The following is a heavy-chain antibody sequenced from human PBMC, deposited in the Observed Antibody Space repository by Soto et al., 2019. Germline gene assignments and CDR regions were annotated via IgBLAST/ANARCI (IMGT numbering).Heavy chain of an antibody. D-gene: IGHD2-8*01. CDR3: VKKIMGYAANSDAMDV. CDR1: GFTFRNYG. Sequence: PGGSLRLSCTPSGFTFRNYGLHWVRQAPGKGLEWVALISYDGDNKYYTDSARGRFTVSRDNFKNTLFLQMDSLRPEDTAVYYGVKKIMGYAANSDAMDVWGQGTTVTVSS. CDR2: ISYDGDNK. V-gene: IGHV3-30*19. J-gene: IGHJ6*02.